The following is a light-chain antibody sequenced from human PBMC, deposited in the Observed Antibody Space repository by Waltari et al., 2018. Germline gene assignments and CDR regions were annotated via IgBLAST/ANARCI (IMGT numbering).Light chain of an antibody. CDR1: SGHSIYA. CDR3: QTWGTGIRV. J-gene: IGLJ2*01. V-gene: IGLV4-69*01. CDR2: LNPDGSH. Sequence: QLVLTQSPSASASLGASVKLTCTLSSGHSIYAIAWQQQHPEKGPPYLMKLNPDGSHSKGDGIPDRFSGSGSGAERYLTISSLQSEDDSDYSCQTWGTGIRVFGGGTKLTAL.